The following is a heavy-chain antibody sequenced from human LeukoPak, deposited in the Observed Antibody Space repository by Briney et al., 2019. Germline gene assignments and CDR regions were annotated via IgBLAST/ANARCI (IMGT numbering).Heavy chain of an antibody. CDR1: GGTFSSYA. CDR3: ARYSARERGLWFDP. J-gene: IGHJ5*02. CDR2: IIPIFGTA. V-gene: IGHV1-69*06. Sequence: SVKVSCKASGGTFSSYAISWVRQAPGQGLEWMGGIIPIFGTANYAQKFQGRVTITADKSTSTAYMELSSLRSEDTAVYYCARYSARERGLWFDPWGQGTLVTVSS. D-gene: IGHD2-21*01.